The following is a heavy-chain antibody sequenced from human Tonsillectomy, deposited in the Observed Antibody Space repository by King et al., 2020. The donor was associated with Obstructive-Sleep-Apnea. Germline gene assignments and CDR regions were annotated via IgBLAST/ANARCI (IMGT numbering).Heavy chain of an antibody. CDR1: GFTFSSYW. D-gene: IGHD3-10*01. V-gene: IGHV3-7*01. CDR3: ARDGTYYYGSGSPWDYYGMDV. Sequence: VQLVESGGGLVQPGGSLRLSCAASGFTFSSYWMSWVRQAPGKGLEWVANIKQDGSEKYYVDSVKGRFTISRDNAKNSLYLQMNSLRDEDTAVYYCARDGTYYYGSGSPWDYYGMDVWGQGTTVTVSS. CDR2: IKQDGSEK. J-gene: IGHJ6*02.